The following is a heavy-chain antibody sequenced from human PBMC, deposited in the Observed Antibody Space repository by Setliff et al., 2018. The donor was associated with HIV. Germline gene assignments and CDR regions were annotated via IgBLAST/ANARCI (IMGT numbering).Heavy chain of an antibody. D-gene: IGHD1-26*01. V-gene: IGHV1-24*01. Sequence: ASVKVSCKVSGYTLTELSMHWVRQAPGKGLEWMGGFDPEDGETIYAQKFQGRLTITADASTRTAYMELSSLRSEDTAVYYCARGIDGSYLKFFDNWGQGTLVTVSS. CDR3: ARGIDGSYLKFFDN. CDR1: GYTLTELS. J-gene: IGHJ4*02. CDR2: FDPEDGET.